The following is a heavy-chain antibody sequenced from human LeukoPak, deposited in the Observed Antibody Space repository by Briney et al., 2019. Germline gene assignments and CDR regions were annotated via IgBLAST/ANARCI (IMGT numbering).Heavy chain of an antibody. CDR2: IHHSGAT. J-gene: IGHJ4*02. CDR1: GGSISSGGSS. D-gene: IGHD3-10*01. CDR3: ARSSDYQGSKRALGHY. V-gene: IGHV4-30-2*06. Sequence: SETLSLTCAVSGGSISSGGSSWSWIRQSMGKGLEGIGHIHHSGATYNNPSLKSRVIISVDTSKNLFSLKLGSVAAADTAVYYCARSSDYQGSKRALGHYWGQGTLVTVSS.